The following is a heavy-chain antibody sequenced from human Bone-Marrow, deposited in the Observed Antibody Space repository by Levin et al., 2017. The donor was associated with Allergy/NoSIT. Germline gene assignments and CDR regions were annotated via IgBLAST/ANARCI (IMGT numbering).Heavy chain of an antibody. V-gene: IGHV3-66*01. CDR2: IYSSGST. J-gene: IGHJ2*01. D-gene: IGHD5-18*01. CDR3: ARDHGYSYGPIRNWYFDL. CDR1: GFTVSSNY. Sequence: TGGSLRLSCAASGFTVSSNYMSWVRQAPGKGLEWVSVIYSSGSTYYADSVKGRFTISRDNSKNTLYLQMNSLRAEDTAVYYCARDHGYSYGPIRNWYFDLWGRGTLVTVSS.